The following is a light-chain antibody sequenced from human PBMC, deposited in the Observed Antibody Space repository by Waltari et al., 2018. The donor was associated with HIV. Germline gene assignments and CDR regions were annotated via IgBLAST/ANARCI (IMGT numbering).Light chain of an antibody. CDR1: QSVSSN. CDR3: QRYNIWPWT. CDR2: GAS. Sequence: EVVMTQPPATLSVSPGERGTLSCRASQSVSSNLAWYQQKPGQPPRLLIYGASSRAAGVPARFSGSGSGTEFTLTISNLQSEDFAVYYCQRYNIWPWTFGQGTKVEVK. V-gene: IGKV3-15*01. J-gene: IGKJ1*01.